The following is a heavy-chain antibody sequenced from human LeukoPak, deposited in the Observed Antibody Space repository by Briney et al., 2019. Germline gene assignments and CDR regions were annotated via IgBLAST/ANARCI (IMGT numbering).Heavy chain of an antibody. Sequence: SETLSLTCTVSGGSISGYYWSWIRQPPGKGLEWIGYIFYSGSTNYNPSLKSRVTISVDTSKNQSSLKLSSVTAADTAVYYCARRIVGSGAYYYYYYMDVWGKGTTVTVS. D-gene: IGHD1-26*01. CDR1: GGSISGYY. CDR2: IFYSGST. CDR3: ARRIVGSGAYYYYYYMDV. J-gene: IGHJ6*03. V-gene: IGHV4-59*01.